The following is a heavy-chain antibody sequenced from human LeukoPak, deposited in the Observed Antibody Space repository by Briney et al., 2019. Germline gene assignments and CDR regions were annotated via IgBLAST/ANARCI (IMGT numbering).Heavy chain of an antibody. Sequence: ASVKVSCKASGYSFASYGINWVRQAPGQGLEWMGWISGYNANTHSAQRLQGRVTMTTDTSTGTAYMELMSLRSDDTAVYYCAGDDCTNGVCYMGDYWGQGTLVTVSS. V-gene: IGHV1-18*01. D-gene: IGHD2-8*01. CDR3: AGDDCTNGVCYMGDY. CDR1: GYSFASYG. J-gene: IGHJ4*02. CDR2: ISGYNANT.